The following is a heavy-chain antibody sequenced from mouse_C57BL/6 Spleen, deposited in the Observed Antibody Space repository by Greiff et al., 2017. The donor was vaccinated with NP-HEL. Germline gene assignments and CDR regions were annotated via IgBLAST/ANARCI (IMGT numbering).Heavy chain of an antibody. V-gene: IGHV1-81*01. CDR1: GYTFTSSG. Sequence: QVQLQQSGAELARPGASVKLSCKASGYTFTSSGISWVKQRTGQGLEWIGEIYPRSGNTYYNEKFKGTAKLTADKSSSTAYMELRSLTSEDSAVYVCARGYYSNYWAMDYWGQGTSGTVSS. D-gene: IGHD2-5*01. CDR3: ARGYYSNYWAMDY. CDR2: IYPRSGNT. J-gene: IGHJ4*01.